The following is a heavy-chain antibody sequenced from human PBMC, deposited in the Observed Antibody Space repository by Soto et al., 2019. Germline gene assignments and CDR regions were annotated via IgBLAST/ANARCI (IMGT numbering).Heavy chain of an antibody. D-gene: IGHD5-12*01. CDR1: GFSYSGYS. CDR2: ISGSGSGT. J-gene: IGHJ4*02. CDR3: AKDQEGEYSGFVFDY. V-gene: IGHV3-23*01. Sequence: PGGSLRLSCAASGFSYSGYSMYWVRQAPGKGLEWVSGISGSGSGTYYADSVKGRFTISRDNSKNTLYLQMNSLRAEDTAVYYCAKDQEGEYSGFVFDYWGQGTPVTVSS.